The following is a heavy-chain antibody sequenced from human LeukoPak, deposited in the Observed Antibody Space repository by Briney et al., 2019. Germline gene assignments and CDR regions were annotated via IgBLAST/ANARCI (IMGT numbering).Heavy chain of an antibody. J-gene: IGHJ4*03. CDR1: GFTFSTYA. CDR3: AKGGQNFDFWRFDY. V-gene: IGHV3-23*01. Sequence: PGGSLRLSCVASGFTFSTYAMSWVRQAPGKGLEWVSSISGSGGSTYFAGSVKGRFAISRDNSKNTVSMQMNSLKAEDTAVYYCAKGGQNFDFWRFDYWGQGSLVTASS. CDR2: ISGSGGST. D-gene: IGHD3-3*01.